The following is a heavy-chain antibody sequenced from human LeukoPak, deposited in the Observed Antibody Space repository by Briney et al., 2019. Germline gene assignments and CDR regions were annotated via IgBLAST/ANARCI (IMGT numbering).Heavy chain of an antibody. CDR1: GGSISSSSYY. J-gene: IGHJ4*02. CDR2: IYYSGST. Sequence: SETLSLTCTVSGGSISSSSYYWGWIRQPPGKGLEWIGSIYYSGSTYYNPSLKSRVTISVDTSKNQFSLKLSSVTAADTAVYYCARVSSSWSSTPIDYWGQGTLVTVSS. CDR3: ARVSSSWSSTPIDY. D-gene: IGHD6-13*01. V-gene: IGHV4-39*07.